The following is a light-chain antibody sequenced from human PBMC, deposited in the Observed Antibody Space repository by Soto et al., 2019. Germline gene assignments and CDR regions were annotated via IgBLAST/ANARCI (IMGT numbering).Light chain of an antibody. V-gene: IGLV2-14*01. CDR2: EVS. Sequence: QSVLTQPASVSGSPGQSITISCTGTSSGVGGYIYVSWYQQHPGKAPKLMIYEVSNRPSGVSNRFSGSKSGNTASLTISGLQAEDEADYYCSSYSRSSFYVFGTGTKVTVL. J-gene: IGLJ1*01. CDR1: SSGVGGYIY. CDR3: SSYSRSSFYV.